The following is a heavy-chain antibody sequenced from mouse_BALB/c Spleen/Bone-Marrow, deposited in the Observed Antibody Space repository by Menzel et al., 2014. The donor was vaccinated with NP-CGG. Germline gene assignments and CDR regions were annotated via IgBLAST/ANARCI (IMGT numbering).Heavy chain of an antibody. V-gene: IGHV5-12-2*01. Sequence: EVKLMESGGGLVQPGGSLKLSCAASGFTFSSYTMSWVRQTPEKRLEWVAYISNSGGSIYYPDTVKVRFTIARDNAKNTLYLQMSSLKSEDTAMYYCARLPFDYWGQGTTLTVSS. CDR3: ARLPFDY. CDR1: GFTFSSYT. CDR2: ISNSGGSI. J-gene: IGHJ2*01.